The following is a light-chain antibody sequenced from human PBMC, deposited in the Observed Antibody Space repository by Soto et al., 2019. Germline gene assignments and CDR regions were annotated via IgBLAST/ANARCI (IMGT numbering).Light chain of an antibody. J-gene: IGKJ1*01. CDR1: QSVSSSY. CDR3: QQYGSSPGT. Sequence: EIVLTQPPGTLSLTPGERATLSCRASQSVSSSYFAWYQQKPGQAPRLLIYGASSRATGIPDRFSGSGSGTDFTLTISRLEPEDFAVYYCQQYGSSPGTFGQGTKVEIK. V-gene: IGKV3-20*01. CDR2: GAS.